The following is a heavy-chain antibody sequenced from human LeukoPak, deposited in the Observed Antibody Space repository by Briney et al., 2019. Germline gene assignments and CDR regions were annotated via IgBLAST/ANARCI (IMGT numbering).Heavy chain of an antibody. D-gene: IGHD2-2*01. CDR2: IIPIFGTA. CDR3: AAPTGYCSSTSCYAFDY. CDR1: GGTFSSYA. V-gene: IGHV1-69*13. Sequence: SVKVSCKASGGTFSSYAISWARQAPGQGLEWMGGIIPIFGTANYAQKFQGRVAITADESTSTAYMELSSLRSEDTAVYYCAAPTGYCSSTSCYAFDYWGQGTLVTVSS. J-gene: IGHJ4*02.